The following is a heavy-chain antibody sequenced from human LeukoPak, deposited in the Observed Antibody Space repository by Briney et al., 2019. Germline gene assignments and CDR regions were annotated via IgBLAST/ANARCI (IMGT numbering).Heavy chain of an antibody. V-gene: IGHV5-51*01. J-gene: IGHJ4*02. CDR3: AVYYYDNSGYLPFDY. CDR2: IYPGDSNT. CDR1: GYSFTTYW. Sequence: GESLKISCQGSGYSFTTYWIAWLRQMTGKGLEWMGIIYPGDSNTRYSPSFQGQVIISADKCISTAYLQWSSLKASDTAMYYCAVYYYDNSGYLPFDYWGQGTLVTVSS. D-gene: IGHD3-22*01.